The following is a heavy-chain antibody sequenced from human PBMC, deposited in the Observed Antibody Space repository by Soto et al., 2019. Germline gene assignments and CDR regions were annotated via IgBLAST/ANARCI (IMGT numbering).Heavy chain of an antibody. CDR2: VSTFHGSI. V-gene: IGHV1-18*01. J-gene: IGHJ4*02. Sequence: QVQLVQSGGAVKKPGASVQVSCKAAGYTFTSHGISWVRQAPGQGLEWMGWVSTFHGSINYAQKFQGRVTMTTDTSTSPGYMEWRGLRSDETAGYYCARFYSSGWPRGYFDYGGQGTPVTVSA. CDR3: ARFYSSGWPRGYFDY. D-gene: IGHD6-19*01. CDR1: GYTFTSHG.